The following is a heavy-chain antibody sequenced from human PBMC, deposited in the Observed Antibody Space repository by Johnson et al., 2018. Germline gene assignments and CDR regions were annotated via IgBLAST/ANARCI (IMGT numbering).Heavy chain of an antibody. J-gene: IGHJ6*03. D-gene: IGHD4-23*01. CDR1: GYTFTIGG. CDR3: ARWAGNSNTGYHMDV. Sequence: QVQLVESGGGVVQPGRSLRVSCEASGYTFTIGGLPWARQAPGKGLEWVAAISHDGSETHYPDSVKGRFTLSRDDSKNTLYLQMNSLRVEETATYYCARWAGNSNTGYHMDVWGKGTTVSVSS. V-gene: IGHV3-30*03. CDR2: ISHDGSET.